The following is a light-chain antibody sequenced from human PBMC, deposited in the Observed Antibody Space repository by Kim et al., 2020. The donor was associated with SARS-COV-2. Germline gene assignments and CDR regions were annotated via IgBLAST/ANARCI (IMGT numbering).Light chain of an antibody. J-gene: IGKJ1*01. CDR1: QSISSR. CDR3: QQYNSYRT. CDR2: DAS. Sequence: DIQMTQSPSTLSASVGDRVTITCRASQSISSRLAWYQQKPGKAPKFLIYDASSLESGVPSRFSGSGSGTEFTLTISSLQPDDFATYYCQQYNSYRTFGQGTKVEIK. V-gene: IGKV1-5*01.